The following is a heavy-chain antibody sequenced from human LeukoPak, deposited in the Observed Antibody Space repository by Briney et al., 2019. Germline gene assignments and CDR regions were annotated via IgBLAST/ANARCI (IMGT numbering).Heavy chain of an antibody. V-gene: IGHV1-69*13. CDR1: GGTFSSYA. D-gene: IGHD2-15*01. J-gene: IGHJ6*02. Sequence: SVTVSCTASGGTFSSYAISWVRQAPGQGLEWMGGIIPIFGTANYAQKFQGRVTITADESTSTAYMELSSLRSEDTAVYYCAGGGPGPIRDKHYYYGMDVWGQGTTVTVSS. CDR2: IIPIFGTA. CDR3: AGGGPGPIRDKHYYYGMDV.